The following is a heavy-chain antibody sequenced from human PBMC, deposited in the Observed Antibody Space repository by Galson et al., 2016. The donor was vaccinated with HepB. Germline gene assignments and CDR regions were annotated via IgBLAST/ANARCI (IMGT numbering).Heavy chain of an antibody. V-gene: IGHV3-11*01. J-gene: IGHJ4*02. CDR1: GFTFSDYY. Sequence: SLRLSCAASGFTFSDYYLSWIRQAPGKGLEWISTITDTGTTMSYADSVKGRFTISRDNAKKSVDLQMNSLRAEDTGVYFCARGETTFLYWGQGALVTVSS. CDR2: ITDTGTTM. CDR3: ARGETTFLY. D-gene: IGHD1-1*01.